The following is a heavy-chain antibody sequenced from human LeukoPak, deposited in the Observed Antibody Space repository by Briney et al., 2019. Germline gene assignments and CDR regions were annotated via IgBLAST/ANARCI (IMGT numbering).Heavy chain of an antibody. V-gene: IGHV4-39*07. Sequence: SETLSLTCTVSGGSISSSSYYWGWIRQPPGKGLEWIGSIYYSGSTYYNPSLKSRVTISVDTSKNQFSLKLSSVTAADTAVYYCARGTYDFWSGSTYYYYYYMDVWGKGTTVTVSS. CDR1: GGSISSSSYY. CDR2: IYYSGST. J-gene: IGHJ6*03. CDR3: ARGTYDFWSGSTYYYYYYMDV. D-gene: IGHD3-3*01.